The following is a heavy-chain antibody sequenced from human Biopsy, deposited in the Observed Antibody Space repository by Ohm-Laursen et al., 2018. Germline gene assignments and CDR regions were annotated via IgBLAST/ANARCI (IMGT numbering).Heavy chain of an antibody. V-gene: IGHV1-24*01. CDR2: FAPENGIT. J-gene: IGHJ4*02. CDR3: AADINVWNVNY. CDR1: GYAVTEFS. D-gene: IGHD1-1*01. Sequence: ASVKVSCKVSGYAVTEFSMHWVRQAPGKGLEWMGGFAPENGITIYAQKFQGRVTMTEDTSTDTAYMELSSLRSEDTAVYYCAADINVWNVNYWGQGTQVTVSS.